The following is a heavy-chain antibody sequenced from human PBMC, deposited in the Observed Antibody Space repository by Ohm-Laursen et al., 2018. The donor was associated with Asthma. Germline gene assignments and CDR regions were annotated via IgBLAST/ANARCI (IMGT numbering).Heavy chain of an antibody. J-gene: IGHJ6*02. CDR3: VRWRSSVNYYGMDV. D-gene: IGHD6-6*01. V-gene: IGHV1-46*01. CDR2: INPSGGST. CDR1: GYTFTSYY. Sequence: ASVKVSCKASGYTFTSYYMHWVRQAPGQGLEWMGIINPSGGSTSYAQKFQGRVTITRDTSASTAYMELSSLRYEDTAVYYCVRWRSSVNYYGMDVWGQGTTVTVSS.